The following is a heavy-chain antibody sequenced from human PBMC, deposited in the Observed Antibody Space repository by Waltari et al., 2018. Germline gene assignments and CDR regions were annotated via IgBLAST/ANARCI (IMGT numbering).Heavy chain of an antibody. D-gene: IGHD3-22*01. V-gene: IGHV1-18*01. CDR2: ISAYNGST. CDR1: GYTFTNKG. Sequence: QVQLVQSGAEVKKPGASVKVSCKTSGYTFTNKGISWVRQAPGQGLEWVGWISAYNGSTNYAQKFQDRVTMTTDTSTSTAYMELRSLRSDDTAVYYCARDEIDYYYDSIGYTHDTIDVWGQGTMVTVSS. J-gene: IGHJ3*01. CDR3: ARDEIDYYYDSIGYTHDTIDV.